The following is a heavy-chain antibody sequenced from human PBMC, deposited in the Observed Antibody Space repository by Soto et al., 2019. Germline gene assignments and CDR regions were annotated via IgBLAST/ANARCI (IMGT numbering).Heavy chain of an antibody. V-gene: IGHV4-34*01. CDR2: INHSGST. J-gene: IGHJ6*03. CDR3: ARGLATMVRGVINRNYYMDV. CDR1: GGSFSGYY. Sequence: SETLSLTCAVYGGSFSGYYWSWIRQPPGKGLEWIGEINHSGSTNYNPSLKSRVTISVDTSKNQFSLKLSSVTAADTAVYYCARGLATMVRGVINRNYYMDVWGKGTTVTVSS. D-gene: IGHD3-10*01.